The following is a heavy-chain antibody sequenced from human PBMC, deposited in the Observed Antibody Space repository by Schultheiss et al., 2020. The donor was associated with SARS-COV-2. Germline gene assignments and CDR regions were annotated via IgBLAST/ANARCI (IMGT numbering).Heavy chain of an antibody. CDR3: AKVGMTTVTYFDY. CDR2: ISYDGSNK. Sequence: LKISCAASGFTFSSYAMHWVRQAPGKGLEWVAVISYDGSNKYYADSVKGRFTISRDNSKNTLYLQMNSLRAEDTAVYYCAKVGMTTVTYFDYWGQGTLVTVSS. CDR1: GFTFSSYA. D-gene: IGHD4-17*01. J-gene: IGHJ4*02. V-gene: IGHV3-30*04.